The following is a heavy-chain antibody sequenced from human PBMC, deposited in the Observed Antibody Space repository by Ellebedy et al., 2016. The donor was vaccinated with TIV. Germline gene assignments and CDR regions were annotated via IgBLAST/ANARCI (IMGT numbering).Heavy chain of an antibody. J-gene: IGHJ4*02. Sequence: AASVQVSCKTSGYTFTTHGVSWLRQAPGQGLEWRGWVSGYNGNTQYAQKFQGRVTMTTDTSTTTAYMELRSLRSDDTAVYYCARNPGSWLTDYWGQGTLVTVSS. V-gene: IGHV1-18*04. CDR2: VSGYNGNT. D-gene: IGHD6-13*01. CDR1: GYTFTTHG. CDR3: ARNPGSWLTDY.